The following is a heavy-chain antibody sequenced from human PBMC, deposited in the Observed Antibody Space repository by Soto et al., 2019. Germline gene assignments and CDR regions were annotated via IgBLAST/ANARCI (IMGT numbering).Heavy chain of an antibody. CDR3: AKIESRFYYDSTGYYPFDY. J-gene: IGHJ4*02. D-gene: IGHD3-22*01. CDR2: LSGSGVST. Sequence: GGSLSLSCAASGFTFSTYAMTWVSQAPGKGLEWVSALSGSGVSTYYADSVMGRFTISRDNSKNTVYLQMNSLRAEDTAVYYCAKIESRFYYDSTGYYPFDYWGQGTLVTVSS. CDR1: GFTFSTYA. V-gene: IGHV3-23*01.